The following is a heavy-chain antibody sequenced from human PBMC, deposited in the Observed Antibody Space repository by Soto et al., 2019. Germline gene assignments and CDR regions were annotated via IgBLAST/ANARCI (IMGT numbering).Heavy chain of an antibody. J-gene: IGHJ5*02. CDR3: AKGSWVHHGSEGGNWLDP. CDR1: GVSFSNYA. V-gene: IGHV3-23*01. Sequence: EVQLLESGRGLVQPGGSLRLSCAASGVSFSNYAMNWVRQAPGKGLEWVSGISHSGSSTYYADSVKGRFTISRDNSKNTLYLQMNSLRAEDTAVYYCAKGSWVHHGSEGGNWLDPWGQGTLVTVSS. D-gene: IGHD3-10*01. CDR2: ISHSGSST.